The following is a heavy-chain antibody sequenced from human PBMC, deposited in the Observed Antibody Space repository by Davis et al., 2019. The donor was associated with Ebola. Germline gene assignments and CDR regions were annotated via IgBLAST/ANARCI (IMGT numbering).Heavy chain of an antibody. D-gene: IGHD3-22*01. CDR2: IYYSGGT. CDR1: GGSFSSYY. J-gene: IGHJ3*02. Sequence: SETLSLTCAVYGGSFSSYYWGWIRQPPGKGLEWIGSIYYSGGTYYNPSLKSRVTISVDKSKNQFSLKLSSVTAADTAVYYCARLWETYYYDSSGYYMAYGAFDIWGQGTMVTVSS. CDR3: ARLWETYYYDSSGYYMAYGAFDI. V-gene: IGHV4-39*07.